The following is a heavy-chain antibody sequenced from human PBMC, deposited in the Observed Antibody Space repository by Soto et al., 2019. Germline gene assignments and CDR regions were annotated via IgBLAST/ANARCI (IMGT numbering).Heavy chain of an antibody. J-gene: IGHJ4*02. D-gene: IGHD2-2*01. CDR3: GGHKRSQPFFDY. Sequence: PSETLSLTCIVSGGSISSYYWSWVRQPPGKGLERIGDIYGSGRTNYNPSRKSRVTISWDPSNSQFSLKLSSLTAAPTAVYYCGGHKRSQPFFDYWRQGHLITVSS. CDR1: GGSISSYY. V-gene: IGHV4-59*08. CDR2: IYGSGRT.